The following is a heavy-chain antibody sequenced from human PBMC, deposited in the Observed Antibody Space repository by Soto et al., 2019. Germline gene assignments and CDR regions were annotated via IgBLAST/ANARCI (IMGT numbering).Heavy chain of an antibody. CDR1: GFTFSNAW. CDR2: IKSKTDGGTT. J-gene: IGHJ6*02. Sequence: EVQLVESGGGLVQPGGSLRLSCAASGFTFSNAWMSWVRQAPGKGLEWVGRIKSKTDGGTTDYAAPVKGRFTISRDDSKNTLYLQMNSLKTEDTAVYYCTTDRKVVVPAAIFSDYYYYYGMDVWGQGTTVTVSS. D-gene: IGHD2-2*01. CDR3: TTDRKVVVPAAIFSDYYYYYGMDV. V-gene: IGHV3-15*01.